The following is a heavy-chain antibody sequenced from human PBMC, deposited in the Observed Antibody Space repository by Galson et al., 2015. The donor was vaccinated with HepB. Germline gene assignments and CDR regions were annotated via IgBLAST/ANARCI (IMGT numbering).Heavy chain of an antibody. CDR2: FDPEDGET. D-gene: IGHD3-10*01. V-gene: IGHV1-24*01. CDR1: GYTLTELS. Sequence: SVKVSCKVSGYTLTELSMHWVRQAPGKGLEWMGGFDPEDGETIYAQKFQGRVTMTEDTSTDTAYMELSSLRSEDTAVYYCATGVYYGSGSSRDYWGQGTLVTVSS. J-gene: IGHJ4*02. CDR3: ATGVYYGSGSSRDY.